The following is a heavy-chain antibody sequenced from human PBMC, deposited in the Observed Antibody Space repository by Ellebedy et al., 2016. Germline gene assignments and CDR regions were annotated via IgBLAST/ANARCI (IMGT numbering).Heavy chain of an antibody. V-gene: IGHV4-61*01. Sequence: GSLRLXCTVSGGSVSSGSYYWSWIRQPPGKGLEWIGYIYYSGSTNYNPSLKSRVTISVDTSKNQFSLKLSSVTAADTAVYYCARLSYDSSGYYPPNYWGQGTLVTVSS. J-gene: IGHJ4*02. CDR1: GGSVSSGSYY. D-gene: IGHD3-22*01. CDR2: IYYSGST. CDR3: ARLSYDSSGYYPPNY.